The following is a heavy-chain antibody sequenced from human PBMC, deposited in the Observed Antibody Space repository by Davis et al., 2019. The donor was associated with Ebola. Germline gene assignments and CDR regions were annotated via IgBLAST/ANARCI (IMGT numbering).Heavy chain of an antibody. Sequence: AASVKVSCKASEHTFTSYDINWVRQAPGQGLEWMGMINPNDGRTIYAQKFQGRVTVTRDTSTTTVYMDLSSLRSEDTALYYCTTPGGQDSGYDVFDIWGQGTMVTVSS. CDR3: TTPGGQDSGYDVFDI. CDR2: INPNDGRT. V-gene: IGHV1-46*03. CDR1: EHTFTSYD. D-gene: IGHD5-12*01. J-gene: IGHJ3*02.